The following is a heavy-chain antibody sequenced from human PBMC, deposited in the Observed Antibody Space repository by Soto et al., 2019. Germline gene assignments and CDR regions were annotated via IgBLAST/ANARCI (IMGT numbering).Heavy chain of an antibody. CDR2: IIPIFGTA. J-gene: IGHJ5*02. V-gene: IGHV1-69*01. D-gene: IGHD4-17*01. Sequence: QVQLVQSGAEVKKPGSSVKVSCKASGGTFSSYAISWVRQAPGQGLEWMGGIIPIFGTANYAQKFQGRVTITADESTSTAYMELSSLRSEDTAVYYCARAGLSTVTTTGSSTFDPWGQGTLVTVSS. CDR3: ARAGLSTVTTTGSSTFDP. CDR1: GGTFSSYA.